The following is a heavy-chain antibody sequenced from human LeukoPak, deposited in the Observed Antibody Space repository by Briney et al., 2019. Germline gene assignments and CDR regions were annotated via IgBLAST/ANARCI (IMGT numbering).Heavy chain of an antibody. J-gene: IGHJ4*02. Sequence: SETLSLTCTVSGASISPYYWSWIRQPPGKGLEWLGYVYYSGSTNYNPSLKSRVTMSVDTSKKQFSLKLSSVTAADTAVYFCARRDGYNSDYWGQGTLVTVSS. CDR3: ARRDGYNSDY. CDR1: GASISPYY. CDR2: VYYSGST. V-gene: IGHV4-59*08. D-gene: IGHD5-24*01.